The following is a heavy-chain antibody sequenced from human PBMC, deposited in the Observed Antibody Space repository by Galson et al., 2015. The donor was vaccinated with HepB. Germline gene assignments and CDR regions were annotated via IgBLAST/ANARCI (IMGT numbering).Heavy chain of an antibody. D-gene: IGHD1-14*01. CDR3: AKDEGPETTSWYFDL. CDR1: GFTFSSYG. V-gene: IGHV3-30*18. J-gene: IGHJ2*01. CDR2: ISYDGSNK. Sequence: SLRLSCAASGFTFSSYGMHWVRQAPGKGLEWVAVISYDGSNKYYADSVKGRFTISRDNSKNTLYLQMNSLRAEDTAVYYCAKDEGPETTSWYFDLWGRGTLVTVSS.